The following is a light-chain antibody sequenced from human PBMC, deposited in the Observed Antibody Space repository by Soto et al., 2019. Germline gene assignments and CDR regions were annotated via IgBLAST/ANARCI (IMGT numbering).Light chain of an antibody. V-gene: IGLV4-69*01. CDR1: SGHSNYA. Sequence: QPVLTQSPSASASLGASVKLTCTLSSGHSNYAIAWHQQQPEKGPRYLMKVNSDGSHSKGDGIPDRFSGSSSGAERYLTISSLQSEDEADYYCQTGGTGTVVFGGGTKVTVL. CDR3: QTGGTGTVV. CDR2: VNSDGSH. J-gene: IGLJ2*01.